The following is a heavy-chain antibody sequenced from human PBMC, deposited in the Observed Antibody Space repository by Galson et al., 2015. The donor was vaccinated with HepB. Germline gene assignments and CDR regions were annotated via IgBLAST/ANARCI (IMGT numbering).Heavy chain of an antibody. CDR3: ARSRGRDYYGSGSYYEYFQH. CDR1: GGSFSGYY. J-gene: IGHJ1*01. V-gene: IGHV4-34*01. D-gene: IGHD3-10*01. Sequence: ETLSLTCDVYGGSFSGYYWSWIRQPPGKGLEWIGEINHSGSTNYNPSLKSRVTISVDTSKNQFSLKLSSVTAADTAVYYCARSRGRDYYGSGSYYEYFQHWGQGTLVTVSS. CDR2: INHSGST.